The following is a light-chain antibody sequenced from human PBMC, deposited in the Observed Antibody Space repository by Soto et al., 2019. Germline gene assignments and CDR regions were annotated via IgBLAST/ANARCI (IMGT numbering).Light chain of an antibody. CDR1: RVAGGSHS. J-gene: IGLJ1*01. Sequence: QSVLTQPPSVSGAPGQRVTISCTGTRVAGGSHSVNWFQHLPGTAPKLLIITNNQRPSGVPDRFSGYKSGTSASLVISGLQSEDEADYYCATWDDSLKGVFGTGTKVTV. CDR3: ATWDDSLKGV. V-gene: IGLV1-44*01. CDR2: TNN.